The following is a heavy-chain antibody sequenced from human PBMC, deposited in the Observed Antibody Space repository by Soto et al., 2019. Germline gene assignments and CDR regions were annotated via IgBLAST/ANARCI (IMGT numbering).Heavy chain of an antibody. Sequence: PGGSLRLSYEASGFTIGSLWVYWVRQAPGKGLVWVSRTNSDGSDTSYADSVKGRFTISRDNAKNTLYLQMNSLRAEDTAVYYCARDRGWSLFDYWGQGTLVTVSS. D-gene: IGHD6-19*01. CDR2: TNSDGSDT. CDR3: ARDRGWSLFDY. J-gene: IGHJ4*02. CDR1: GFTIGSLW. V-gene: IGHV3-74*01.